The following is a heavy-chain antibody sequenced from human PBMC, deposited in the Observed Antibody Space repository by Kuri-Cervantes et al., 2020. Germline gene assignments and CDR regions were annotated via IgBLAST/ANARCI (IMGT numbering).Heavy chain of an antibody. D-gene: IGHD5-18*01. CDR1: GGSVSSGSYY. CDR2: IYYSGST. Sequence: SETLSLTCTVSGGSVSSGSYYWSWIRQPPGKGLEWIGYIYYSGSTYYNPSLKSRVTISVDTSKNQFSLKLSSVTAADTAVYYCARFVAVVDTAGYFDCWGQGTLVTVSS. J-gene: IGHJ4*02. CDR3: ARFVAVVDTAGYFDC. V-gene: IGHV4-61*01.